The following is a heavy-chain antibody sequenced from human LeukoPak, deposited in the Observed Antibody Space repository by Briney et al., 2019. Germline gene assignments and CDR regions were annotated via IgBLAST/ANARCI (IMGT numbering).Heavy chain of an antibody. Sequence: GGSLRLSCAASGFIFNNYGLIWVRQAPGKGLEWVSAISNDGGGTQYADFVEGRFTTSRDNSKNTLFLQMSSLRAEDTALYYCAKGSSGYFADLWGQGTPVTVSS. CDR1: GFIFNNYG. V-gene: IGHV3-23*01. CDR3: AKGSSGYFADL. CDR2: ISNDGGGT. D-gene: IGHD3-22*01. J-gene: IGHJ5*02.